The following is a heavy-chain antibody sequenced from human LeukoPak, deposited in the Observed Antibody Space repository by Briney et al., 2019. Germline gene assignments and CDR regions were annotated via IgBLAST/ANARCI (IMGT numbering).Heavy chain of an antibody. CDR1: GGSISSGGYY. J-gene: IGHJ5*02. Sequence: SETLSLTCTVSGGSISSGGYYWSWIRQHPGKGLEWIGYIYYSGSTYYNPSLKSRVTISVDTSKNQFSLKLSSVTAADTAVYYCARGRPQQQPYNWFDPWGQGTLVTVSS. CDR2: IYYSGST. D-gene: IGHD6-13*01. CDR3: ARGRPQQQPYNWFDP. V-gene: IGHV4-31*03.